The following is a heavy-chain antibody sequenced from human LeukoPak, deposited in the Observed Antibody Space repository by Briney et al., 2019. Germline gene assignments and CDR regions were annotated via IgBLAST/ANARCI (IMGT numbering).Heavy chain of an antibody. CDR2: IYYSGST. V-gene: IGHV4-39*07. CDR3: ARVADYCSGGSCYFDL. Sequence: PSETLSLTCTVSGVSISSSSYYWGWIRQPPGKGLEWIGSIYYSGSTYYNPSLKSRVTISVDTSKNQFSLKLSSVTAADTAVYYCARVADYCSGGSCYFDLWGRGTLVTVSS. J-gene: IGHJ2*01. D-gene: IGHD2-15*01. CDR1: GVSISSSSYY.